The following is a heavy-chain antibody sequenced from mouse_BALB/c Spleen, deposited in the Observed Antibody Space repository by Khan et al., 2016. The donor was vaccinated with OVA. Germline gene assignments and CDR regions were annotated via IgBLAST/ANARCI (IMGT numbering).Heavy chain of an antibody. CDR3: ARWFGSYSSLYAKDY. CDR1: GFSLTSYG. CDR2: IWSDGST. Sequence: QVQLKESGPGLVASSQSLSITCTVSGFSLTSYGINWVRQPPGKGLEWLVVIWSDGSTNFNSVLNSRLSISKDNSKSQVFIKMNRLQTDDTAIYCCARWFGSYSSLYAKDYWGQGTSFTASS. D-gene: IGHD1-1*01. V-gene: IGHV2-6*02. J-gene: IGHJ4*01.